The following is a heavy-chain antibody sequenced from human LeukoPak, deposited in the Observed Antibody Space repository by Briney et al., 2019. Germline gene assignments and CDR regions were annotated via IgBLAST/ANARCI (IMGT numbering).Heavy chain of an antibody. CDR2: INTNTGNP. Sequence: ASVKVSCKASGGTFSSYAISWVRQAPGQGLEWMGWINTNTGNPTYAQGFTGRFVFSLDTSVSTAYLQISSLKAEDTAVYYCAREAGGYFDWLLSFDYWGQGTLVTVSS. CDR1: GGTFSSYA. J-gene: IGHJ4*02. CDR3: AREAGGYFDWLLSFDY. D-gene: IGHD3-9*01. V-gene: IGHV7-4-1*02.